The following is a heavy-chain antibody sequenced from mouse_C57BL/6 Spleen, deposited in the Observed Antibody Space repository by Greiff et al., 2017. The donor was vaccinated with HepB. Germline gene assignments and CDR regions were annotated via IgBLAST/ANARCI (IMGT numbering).Heavy chain of an antibody. CDR1: GYTFTSYW. V-gene: IGHV1-50*01. CDR2: IDPSDSYT. CDR3: ARWAYYSNYFDY. Sequence: QVQLQQPGAELVKPGASVKLSCKASGYTFTSYWMQWVKQRPGQGLEWIGEIDPSDSYTNYNQKFKGKATLTVDTSSSTAYMQLSSLTSEDSAVYYCARWAYYSNYFDYWGQGTTLTVSS. D-gene: IGHD2-5*01. J-gene: IGHJ2*01.